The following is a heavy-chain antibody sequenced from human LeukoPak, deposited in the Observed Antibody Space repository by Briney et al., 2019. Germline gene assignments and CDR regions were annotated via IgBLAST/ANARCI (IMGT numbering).Heavy chain of an antibody. CDR3: ARAPGQWLEYGMDV. CDR2: ICYSGSS. V-gene: IGHV4-61*01. CDR1: GGSVSSGSYY. J-gene: IGHJ6*04. D-gene: IGHD6-19*01. Sequence: SETLSLTCTVSGGSVSSGSYYWSWIPPPPGKGLEWDVNICYSGSSNYNPSLKSRVTITVDTSKNQFSLKLSSVTAADTAVYYCARAPGQWLEYGMDVWGKGTTVTVSS.